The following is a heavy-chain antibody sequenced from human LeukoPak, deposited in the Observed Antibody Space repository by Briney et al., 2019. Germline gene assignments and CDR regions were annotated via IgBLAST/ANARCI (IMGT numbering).Heavy chain of an antibody. CDR2: ISSSGGGT. D-gene: IGHD1-14*01. CDR1: GFTFRTYA. Sequence: PGGSLRLSCAASGFTFRTYAMNWVRQAPGKGLEWVSAISSSGGGTYDADSVKGRFTSSRDNSKNTLYLQMNRLRAEDTAVYYWARHEPFDYWGQGTLVTVSS. V-gene: IGHV3-23*01. J-gene: IGHJ4*02. CDR3: ARHEPFDY.